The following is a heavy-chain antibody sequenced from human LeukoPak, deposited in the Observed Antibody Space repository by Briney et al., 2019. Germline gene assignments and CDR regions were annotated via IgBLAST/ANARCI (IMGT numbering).Heavy chain of an antibody. CDR1: GFIFSDDN. D-gene: IGHD3-22*01. CDR2: ISSGSSTI. Sequence: GGSLRLSCAASGFIFSDDNMNWVRQAPGKGLEWVSYISSGSSTIYYADSVEGRFTISRDNAKNSLYLQMNSLTDEDTAVYYCAREPPGNYDSSGHYYAYFDCWGQGTLDTVSS. J-gene: IGHJ4*02. CDR3: AREPPGNYDSSGHYYAYFDC. V-gene: IGHV3-48*02.